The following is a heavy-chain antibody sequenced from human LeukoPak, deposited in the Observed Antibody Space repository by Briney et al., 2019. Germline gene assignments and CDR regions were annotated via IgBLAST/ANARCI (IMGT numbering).Heavy chain of an antibody. CDR1: GYTFTSYG. CDR3: ARIRGYSSGYYAFDY. CDR2: ISAYNGNT. D-gene: IGHD3-22*01. J-gene: IGHJ4*02. Sequence: ASVKLFCKASGYTFTSYGISRVRQAPGQGLEWMGWISAYNGNTNYAQKLQGRVTMTTDTSTSTAYMELRSLRSDDTAVYYCARIRGYSSGYYAFDYWGQGTLVTVSS. V-gene: IGHV1-18*01.